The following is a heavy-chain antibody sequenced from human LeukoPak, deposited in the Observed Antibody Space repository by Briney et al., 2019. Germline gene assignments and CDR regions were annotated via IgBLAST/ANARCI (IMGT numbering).Heavy chain of an antibody. D-gene: IGHD6-19*01. CDR2: ISSSSSYI. Sequence: GGSLRLSCAASGFTFSSYSMNWVRQAPGKGLEWVSSISSSSSYIYYADSVKGRFTISRDNAKNSLYLQMNSLKTEDTAVYYSARDIGTSGWYDYWGQGTLVTVSS. V-gene: IGHV3-21*04. CDR1: GFTFSSYS. CDR3: ARDIGTSGWYDY. J-gene: IGHJ4*02.